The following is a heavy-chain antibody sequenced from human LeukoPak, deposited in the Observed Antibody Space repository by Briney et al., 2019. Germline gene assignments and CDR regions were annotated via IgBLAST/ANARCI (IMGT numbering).Heavy chain of an antibody. V-gene: IGHV4-34*01. CDR2: INHSVST. Sequence: SETLSLTCALYGGSFSGYYWSWIRQPPGKGLEWIGEINHSVSTNYNPSLKSRVTISVDTSKNQFSLKLTSCTATDTAVHYCGEVPGESDVWGKGTTVTVSS. J-gene: IGHJ6*04. CDR1: GGSFSGYY. CDR3: GEVPGESDV.